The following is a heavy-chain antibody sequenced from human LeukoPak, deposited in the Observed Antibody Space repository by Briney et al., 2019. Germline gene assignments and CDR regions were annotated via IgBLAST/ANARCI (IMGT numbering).Heavy chain of an antibody. CDR2: ISDDGRST. Sequence: GGSLRLSCAAAGFTFRTLAMNWVRQAPGKGLEWVSTISDDGRSTHYADSVKGRFTISRDNSKNTLDLQMNSLKDEDTAIYYCAKAGIGVVGYFDYWGQGTLVTVSS. V-gene: IGHV3-23*01. CDR1: GFTFRTLA. D-gene: IGHD6-19*01. J-gene: IGHJ4*02. CDR3: AKAGIGVVGYFDY.